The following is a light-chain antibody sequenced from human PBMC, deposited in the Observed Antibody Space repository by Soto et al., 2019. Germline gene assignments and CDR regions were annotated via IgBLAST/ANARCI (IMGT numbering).Light chain of an antibody. Sequence: DIQLTQSPSFLSPSIGESVTITCRASQVLSTSLAWYQVKPGKAPKLLIYAASTLESGVPSRFSATVSGTEFSLTITSLQPEDFATYYCQQLFDSPITFGQGTRLDIK. CDR3: QQLFDSPIT. CDR1: QVLSTS. V-gene: IGKV1-9*01. J-gene: IGKJ5*01. CDR2: AAS.